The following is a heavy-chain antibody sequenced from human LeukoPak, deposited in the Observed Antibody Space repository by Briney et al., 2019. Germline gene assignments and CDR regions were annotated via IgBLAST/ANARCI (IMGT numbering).Heavy chain of an antibody. V-gene: IGHV3-30*18. CDR1: GFIFSSYA. CDR3: AKDLSQSSTSWDY. J-gene: IGHJ4*02. Sequence: GGSLRLSCAASGFIFSSYATHWVRQAPGKGLEWVAVISFDGSNSYYADSVKGRFTISRDNSKNTLYLQMNSLRGEDTAIYHCAKDLSQSSTSWDYWGQGTLVTVSS. D-gene: IGHD2-2*01. CDR2: ISFDGSNS.